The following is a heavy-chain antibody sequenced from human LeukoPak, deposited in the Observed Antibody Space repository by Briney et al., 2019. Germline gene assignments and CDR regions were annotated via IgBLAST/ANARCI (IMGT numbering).Heavy chain of an antibody. D-gene: IGHD5-12*01. J-gene: IGHJ4*02. CDR2: ISGGGTVT. V-gene: IGHV3-23*01. CDR3: AKEPRVATIEIFDY. CDR1: GFTFSSYA. Sequence: GGSLRLSCAASGFTFSSYAMSWVRQAPGKGLEWVSSISGGGTVTYYADSVKGRFTISRDNSKNTVYLQMNSLRAEDTAVYYCAKEPRVATIEIFDYWGQGTLVTVSS.